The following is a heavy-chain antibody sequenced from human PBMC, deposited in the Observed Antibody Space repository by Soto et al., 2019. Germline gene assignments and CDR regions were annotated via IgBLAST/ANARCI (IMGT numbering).Heavy chain of an antibody. CDR2: IYYSGNT. CDR3: ARDNYGPLDY. V-gene: IGHV4-31*03. Sequence: SETLSLTCSVSGGSISRGGYYWSWIRQHPGRGLEWIGYIYYSGNTYYNPSLKSRVTMTRDTSTNTVYMELSSLRSDDTAVYFCARDNYGPLDYWGQGTLVTVSS. D-gene: IGHD3-10*01. J-gene: IGHJ4*02. CDR1: GGSISRGGYY.